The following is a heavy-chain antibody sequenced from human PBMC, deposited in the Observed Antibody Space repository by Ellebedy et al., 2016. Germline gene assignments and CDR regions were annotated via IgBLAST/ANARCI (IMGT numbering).Heavy chain of an antibody. CDR2: IYYSGST. CDR3: AREYGAHNWFDP. J-gene: IGHJ5*02. Sequence: SETLSLXCTVSDGSISSGGYYWSWIRQHPGKGLEWIGYIYYSGSTYYNPSLKSRVTISVDTSKNQFSLKLSSVTAADTAVYYCAREYGAHNWFDPWGQGTLVTVSS. V-gene: IGHV4-31*03. D-gene: IGHD4-17*01. CDR1: DGSISSGGYY.